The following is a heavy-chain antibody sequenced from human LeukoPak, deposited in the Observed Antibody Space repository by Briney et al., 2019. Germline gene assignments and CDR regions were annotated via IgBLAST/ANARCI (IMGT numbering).Heavy chain of an antibody. D-gene: IGHD6-13*01. V-gene: IGHV4-39*07. Sequence: SETLSLTCTVSGDSVTNNNYYWGWIRQPPGKGLEWIGGMYYTGSTYYNPSLKSLVTISVDTSKNQFSLKLSSVTAEDTAVYYCARVSSPIAAAAPPDYWGQGTLVTVSS. CDR2: MYYTGST. J-gene: IGHJ4*02. CDR1: GDSVTNNNYY. CDR3: ARVSSPIAAAAPPDY.